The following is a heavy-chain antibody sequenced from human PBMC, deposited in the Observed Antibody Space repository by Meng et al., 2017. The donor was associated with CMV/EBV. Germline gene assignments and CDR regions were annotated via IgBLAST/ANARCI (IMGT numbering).Heavy chain of an antibody. CDR3: ARGYSASSGKSDAFDI. Sequence: SETLSLTCTVSGASISSFFWSWIRQPPGKGLEWIGYIYYSGDTEYNPSLKSRVTMSLDTSKNQFSLKLNSMTAADTARYYYARGYSASSGKSDAFDIWGQGTMVTVSS. J-gene: IGHJ3*02. D-gene: IGHD5-12*01. V-gene: IGHV4-59*01. CDR1: GASISSFF. CDR2: IYYSGDT.